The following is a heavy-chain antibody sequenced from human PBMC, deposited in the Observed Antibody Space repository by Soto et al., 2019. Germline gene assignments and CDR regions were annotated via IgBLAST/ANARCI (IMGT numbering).Heavy chain of an antibody. CDR2: IYYSGST. J-gene: IGHJ4*02. V-gene: IGHV4-59*06. CDR3: ARGALDYGDRYFDY. D-gene: IGHD4-17*01. Sequence: PSETLSLTCTVSGGSISSYYWSWIRQPAGKGLEWIGYIYYSGSTYYNPSLKSRVTISVDTSKNQFSLKLSSVTAADTAVYYCARGALDYGDRYFDYWGQGTLVTVSS. CDR1: GGSISSYY.